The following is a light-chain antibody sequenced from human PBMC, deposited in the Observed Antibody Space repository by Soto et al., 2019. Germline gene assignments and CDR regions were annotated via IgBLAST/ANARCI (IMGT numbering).Light chain of an antibody. CDR1: QSISSY. CDR2: AAS. CDR3: QQNYSTPLT. V-gene: IGKV1-39*01. J-gene: IGKJ4*01. Sequence: DIQMTQSPSSLSASVGDRVTITCRASQSISSYLNWYQQKPGKAPKLLIYAASSLQSGVPSRFSGSGSGTEFTLTISSLQPEDFATYYCQQNYSTPLTFGGGTKVDIK.